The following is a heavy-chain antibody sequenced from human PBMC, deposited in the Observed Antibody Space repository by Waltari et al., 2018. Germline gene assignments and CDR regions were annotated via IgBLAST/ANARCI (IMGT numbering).Heavy chain of an antibody. CDR3: AKPKEMGATNDAFDI. J-gene: IGHJ3*02. CDR2: ISGSGVST. D-gene: IGHD1-26*01. CDR1: GFTFSSYA. V-gene: IGHV3-23*01. Sequence: EVQLLESGGGLVQPGGSMRLSCAASGFTFSSYAMSWVRPAPGTGLEWVSAISGSGVSTYYADSVKGRFTISRDNSKNTLYLQMNSLRAEDTAVYYCAKPKEMGATNDAFDIWGQGTMVTVSS.